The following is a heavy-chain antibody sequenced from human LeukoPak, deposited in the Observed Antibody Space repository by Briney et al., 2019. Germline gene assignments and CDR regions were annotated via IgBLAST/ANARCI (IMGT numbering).Heavy chain of an antibody. J-gene: IGHJ4*02. CDR2: ISAYNGNT. D-gene: IGHD6-13*01. Sequence: ASVKDCCKASGYTVTSYGISWVRQAAGQGLEGMGWISAYNGNTNYAQKLQGRVTMTTDTSTSTAYMELRSLRSDDTAVYYCATTKRSIAAAGKPLDYWGQGTLVTVSS. V-gene: IGHV1-18*04. CDR1: GYTVTSYG. CDR3: ATTKRSIAAAGKPLDY.